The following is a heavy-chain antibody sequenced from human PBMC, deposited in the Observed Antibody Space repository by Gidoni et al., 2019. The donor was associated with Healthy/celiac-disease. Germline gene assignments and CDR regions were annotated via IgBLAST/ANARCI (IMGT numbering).Heavy chain of an antibody. CDR1: GFTFSSYA. CDR3: ARSSFGVNDYGDYVPDY. V-gene: IGHV3-23*01. CDR2: ISGSGGST. D-gene: IGHD4-17*01. J-gene: IGHJ4*02. Sequence: CAASGFTFSSYAMSWVRQAPGKGLEWVSAISGSGGSTYYADSVKGRFTISRDNSKNTLYLQMNSLRAEDTAVYYCARSSFGVNDYGDYVPDYWGQGTLVTVSS.